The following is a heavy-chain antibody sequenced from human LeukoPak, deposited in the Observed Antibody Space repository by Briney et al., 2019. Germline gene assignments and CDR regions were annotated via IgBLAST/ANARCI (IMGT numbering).Heavy chain of an antibody. D-gene: IGHD3-16*02. J-gene: IGHJ4*02. CDR2: IYYSGST. Sequence: PSETLSLTCTVSGGSISSSSYYWGWIRQPPGKGLEWIGSIYYSGSTYYNPSLKSRVTISVDTSKNQFSLKLSSVTAADTGVYSCARHLSVYVWGSYRPKNFDYWGQGTLVTVSS. CDR3: ARHLSVYVWGSYRPKNFDY. V-gene: IGHV4-39*01. CDR1: GGSISSSSYY.